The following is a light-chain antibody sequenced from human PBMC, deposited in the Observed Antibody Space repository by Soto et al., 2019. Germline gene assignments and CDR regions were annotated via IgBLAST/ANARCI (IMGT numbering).Light chain of an antibody. CDR3: CSYADSSSFRVL. CDR2: DVT. V-gene: IGLV2-11*01. J-gene: IGLJ2*01. Sequence: QSALAQPRSVSGSPGQSVTLSCTGTSSDVGGYDFVSWYQQYPGKAPKLIIFDVTERTSGVPDRFSGSKSGNSASLTISGLQAADEAEYYCCCCSYADSSSFRVLFGGGTQLTVL. CDR1: SSDVGGYDF.